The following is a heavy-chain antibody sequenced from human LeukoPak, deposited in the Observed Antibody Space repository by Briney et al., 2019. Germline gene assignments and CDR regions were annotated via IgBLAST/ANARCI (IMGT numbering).Heavy chain of an antibody. CDR2: IFHAGSM. J-gene: IGHJ3*01. Sequence: SETLSLTCTVSGGSISSYYWNWIRQPPGKGLEWIGCIFHAGSMHYSPSLKSRVTMSLDTSKNQFSLRLRSVTAADTAVYYCVKQWLRNAFDLWGQGTMVTVSS. CDR3: VKQWLRNAFDL. CDR1: GGSISSYY. V-gene: IGHV4-59*08. D-gene: IGHD3-22*01.